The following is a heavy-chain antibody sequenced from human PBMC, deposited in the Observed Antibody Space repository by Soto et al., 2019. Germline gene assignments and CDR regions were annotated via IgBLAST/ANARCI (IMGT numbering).Heavy chain of an antibody. CDR3: TLAPYFWSGYYTGY. J-gene: IGHJ4*02. V-gene: IGHV3-49*04. CDR1: GFTFGDYA. Sequence: PGGSLRLSCTASGFTFGDYAMSWVRQAPGKGLEWVGFIRSKAYGGTTEYAASVKGRFTISRDDSKSIAYLQMNSLKTEDTAVYYCTLAPYFWSGYYTGYWGQGTLVTVSS. CDR2: IRSKAYGGTT. D-gene: IGHD3-3*01.